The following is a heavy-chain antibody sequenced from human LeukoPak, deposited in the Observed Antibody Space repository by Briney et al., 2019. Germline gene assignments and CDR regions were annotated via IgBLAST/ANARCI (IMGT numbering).Heavy chain of an antibody. CDR3: ARDRLLRFLEWLFPY. Sequence: GGSLRLSCAPSGFTLSSYGMRWVRQPPGRGREWVAVISYVGSNKYYGDSVEGRFTISTDNSKNALYLQMNSLGAEDTAVYYCARDRLLRFLEWLFPYWGQGTLVTVSS. V-gene: IGHV3-30*19. CDR2: ISYVGSNK. CDR1: GFTLSSYG. J-gene: IGHJ4*02. D-gene: IGHD3-3*01.